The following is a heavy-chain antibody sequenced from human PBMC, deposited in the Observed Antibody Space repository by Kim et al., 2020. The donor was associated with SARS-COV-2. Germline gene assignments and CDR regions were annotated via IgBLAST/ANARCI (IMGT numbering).Heavy chain of an antibody. V-gene: IGHV4-34*01. Sequence: SETLSLTCAVYGGSFSGYYWSWIRQPPGKGLEWIGEINHSGSTNYNPSLKSRVTISVDTSKNQFSLKLSSVTAGDTAVYYCASFPGYSSGYFIIRDYWGQGTLVTVSS. J-gene: IGHJ4*02. D-gene: IGHD3-22*01. CDR2: INHSGST. CDR3: ASFPGYSSGYFIIRDY. CDR1: GGSFSGYY.